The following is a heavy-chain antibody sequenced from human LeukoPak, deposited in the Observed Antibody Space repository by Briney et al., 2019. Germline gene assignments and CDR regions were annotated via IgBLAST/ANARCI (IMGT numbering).Heavy chain of an antibody. V-gene: IGHV1-18*01. CDR3: ARDRLPGMVLNWFDP. D-gene: IGHD3-10*01. Sequence: ASVKVSCKASGYTFTSYGISWVRQAPGQGLEWMGWISAYNGNTNYAQKLQGRVTMTTDTSTSTAYMELRSLRSDDTAVYYCARDRLPGMVLNWFDPWGQGTLVTVSS. CDR2: ISAYNGNT. CDR1: GYTFTSYG. J-gene: IGHJ5*02.